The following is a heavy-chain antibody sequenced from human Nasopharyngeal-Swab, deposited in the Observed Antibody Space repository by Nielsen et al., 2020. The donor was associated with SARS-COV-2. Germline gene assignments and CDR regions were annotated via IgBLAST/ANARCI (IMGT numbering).Heavy chain of an antibody. V-gene: IGHV4-59*01. Sequence: SETLSLTCTVSGGSISSYYWSWIRQPPGKGLEWIGYIYYSGSTNYNPSLKSRVTISVDTSKNQFSLKLSSVTAADTAVYYCAREVSRTYYYGMDVWGQGTTVTVSS. CDR3: AREVSRTYYYGMDV. D-gene: IGHD6-6*01. CDR1: GGSISSYY. J-gene: IGHJ6*02. CDR2: IYYSGST.